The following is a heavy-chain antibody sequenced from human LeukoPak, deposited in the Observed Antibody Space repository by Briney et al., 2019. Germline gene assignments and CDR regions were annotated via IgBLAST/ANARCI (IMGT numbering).Heavy chain of an antibody. CDR2: IYYSGST. CDR1: GGSISSSSYY. J-gene: IGHJ5*02. Sequence: SETLSLTCTVSGGSISSSSYYWGWIRQPPGKGLEWIGSIYYSGSTYYNPSLKSRVTISVDRSKNQFSLKLSSVTAADTAVYYCARGVSAAQSNNWFDPWGQGTLVTVSS. CDR3: ARGVSAAQSNNWFDP. D-gene: IGHD2-2*01. V-gene: IGHV4-39*07.